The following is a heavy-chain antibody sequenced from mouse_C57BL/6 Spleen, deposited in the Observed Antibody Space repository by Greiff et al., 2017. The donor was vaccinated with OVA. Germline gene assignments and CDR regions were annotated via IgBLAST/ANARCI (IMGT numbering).Heavy chain of an antibody. J-gene: IGHJ3*01. Sequence: EVQVVESGEGLVKPGGSLKLSCAASGFTFSSYAMSWVRQTPEKRLEWVAYISSGGDYIYYADTVKGRFTISRDDARNTLYLQMSSLKSEDTAMYYCTRDGNPAWFAYWGQGTLVTVSA. CDR2: ISSGGDYI. CDR1: GFTFSSYA. D-gene: IGHD2-1*01. V-gene: IGHV5-9-1*02. CDR3: TRDGNPAWFAY.